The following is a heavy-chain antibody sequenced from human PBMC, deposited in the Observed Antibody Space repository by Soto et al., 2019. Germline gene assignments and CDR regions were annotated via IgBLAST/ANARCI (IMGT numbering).Heavy chain of an antibody. CDR3: ARDDVLCDGGRCYGVPLDV. CDR1: GFTFSSKY. Sequence: GGSLRLSCAASGFTFSSKYMSWVRQAPGKGLEWVSLIQSGGPTYYADSVKGRFTISRDTSENTVHLQMDSLRAEDTAVYYCARDDVLCDGGRCYGVPLDVWGQGTTVTVSS. V-gene: IGHV3-66*01. CDR2: IQSGGPT. D-gene: IGHD2-15*01. J-gene: IGHJ6*02.